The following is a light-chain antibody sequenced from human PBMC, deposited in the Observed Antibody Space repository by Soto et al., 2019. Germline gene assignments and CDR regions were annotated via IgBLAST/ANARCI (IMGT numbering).Light chain of an antibody. CDR1: SSHIGSNT. V-gene: IGLV1-44*01. J-gene: IGLJ1*01. CDR3: AAWDDSLNGRYV. CDR2: SNN. Sequence: QSVLTQPPSASGTPGQRVIISCSGSSSHIGSNTVNWYQQLPGTAPKLLIYSNNQQPSGVPDRFSGSKSGTSASLAISGLQSEDEADYYCAAWDDSLNGRYVFGTGTKSPP.